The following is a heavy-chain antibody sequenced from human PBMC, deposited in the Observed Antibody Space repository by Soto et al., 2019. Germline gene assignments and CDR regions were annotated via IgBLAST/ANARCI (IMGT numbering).Heavy chain of an antibody. CDR1: GFTFSNAW. V-gene: IGHV3-15*07. D-gene: IGHD2-21*02. CDR3: TTDESGPYCGCDCKGWEYFQH. J-gene: IGHJ1*01. Sequence: EVQLVESGGGLVKPGGSLRLSCAASGFTFSNAWMNWVRQAPGKGLEWVGRIKSKTDGGTKDYAAPVKGRFTISRDDSKNTLYLQMNSLKTEDTAVYYCTTDESGPYCGCDCKGWEYFQHWGQGTLVTVSS. CDR2: IKSKTDGGTK.